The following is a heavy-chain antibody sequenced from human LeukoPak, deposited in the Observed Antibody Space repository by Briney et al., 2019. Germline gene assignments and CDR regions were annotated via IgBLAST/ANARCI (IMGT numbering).Heavy chain of an antibody. V-gene: IGHV1-8*03. CDR1: GFTFSSYG. J-gene: IGHJ4*02. CDR2: MNPNSGNT. D-gene: IGHD2-2*01. Sequence: ASVKVSCKTSGFTFSSYGINWVRQATGQGLEWMGWMNPNSGNTGYAQKFQGRVSITRNTSISTAYMELSSLRSEDTAVYYCARAETYCSSTSCYATNFDYWGQGTLVTVSS. CDR3: ARAETYCSSTSCYATNFDY.